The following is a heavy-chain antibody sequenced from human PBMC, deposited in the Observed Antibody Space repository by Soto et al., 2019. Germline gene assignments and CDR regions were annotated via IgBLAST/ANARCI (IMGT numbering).Heavy chain of an antibody. D-gene: IGHD3-10*01. J-gene: IGHJ6*03. CDR1: GGSISNSSYY. Sequence: NPSETLSLTFNVSGGSISNSSYYWGWIRRPPGKGLEGIGSIYYSGSTYYNPSLKSRVTISVDTSKNQFSLKLSSVTAADTAVYYCARNMVRGVRVLPYYYCYMDVWGKGTTVTVSS. CDR3: ARNMVRGVRVLPYYYCYMDV. V-gene: IGHV4-39*01. CDR2: IYYSGST.